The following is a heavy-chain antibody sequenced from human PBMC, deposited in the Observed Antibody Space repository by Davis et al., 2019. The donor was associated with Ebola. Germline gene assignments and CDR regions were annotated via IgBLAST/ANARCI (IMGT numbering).Heavy chain of an antibody. CDR1: GFTFSSYG. CDR3: ARDPGIVVVPAAIPDWYFDL. D-gene: IGHD2-2*02. Sequence: GESLKISCAASGFTFSSYGMHWVRQAPGKGLEWVAVISYDGSNKYYADSVKGRFTISRDNSKNTLYLQMNSLRAEDTAVYYCARDPGIVVVPAAIPDWYFDLWGRGTLVTVSS. J-gene: IGHJ2*01. CDR2: ISYDGSNK. V-gene: IGHV3-30*03.